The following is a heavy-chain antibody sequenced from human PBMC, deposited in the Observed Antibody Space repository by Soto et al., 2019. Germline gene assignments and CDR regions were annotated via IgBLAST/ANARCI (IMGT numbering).Heavy chain of an antibody. CDR1: GFTFSTYV. D-gene: IGHD2-15*01. J-gene: IGHJ4*02. CDR3: ARDVNAKGYCSGGSFFSNYFDY. Sequence: GGSLRLSCAASGFTFSTYVMHWVRQGPGKGQEWVTVIWSDGSNKHYGNSVKGRFSISRDNSKNTLYLQMNSLRVEDTAVYYCARDVNAKGYCSGGSFFSNYFDYWGQGALVTVSS. CDR2: IWSDGSNK. V-gene: IGHV3-33*01.